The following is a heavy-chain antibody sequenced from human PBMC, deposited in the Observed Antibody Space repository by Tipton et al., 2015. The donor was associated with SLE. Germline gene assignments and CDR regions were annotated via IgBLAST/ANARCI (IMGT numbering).Heavy chain of an antibody. CDR3: ARFDYSNWDDY. CDR2: IYYSGST. Sequence: TLSLTCTVSGGSISSDYWTWIRQPPGKGLEWIGYIYYSGSTYYNPSLQSRLTMSVDTSRNQFSLKLTSVTAADTAVYFCARFDYSNWDDYWGQGTLVTVSS. CDR1: GGSISSDY. D-gene: IGHD4-11*01. V-gene: IGHV4-59*06. J-gene: IGHJ4*02.